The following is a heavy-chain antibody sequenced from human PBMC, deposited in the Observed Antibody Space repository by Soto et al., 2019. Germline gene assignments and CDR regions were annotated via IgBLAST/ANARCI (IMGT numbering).Heavy chain of an antibody. CDR1: GYPLTRYG. CDR3: ERVRLQRGKLYYYSHSCMVF. V-gene: IGHV1-18*01. CDR2: ISAYNGNT. D-gene: IGHD3-10*01. J-gene: IGHJ6*02. Sequence: ASVKPSCTASGYPLTRYGISWVRQAPGQGLEWMGWISAYNGNTNYAQKLQGRVTMTTDTSTSTAYMELRSLRSDDTAVYYCERVRLQRGKLYYYSHSCMVFWGQG.